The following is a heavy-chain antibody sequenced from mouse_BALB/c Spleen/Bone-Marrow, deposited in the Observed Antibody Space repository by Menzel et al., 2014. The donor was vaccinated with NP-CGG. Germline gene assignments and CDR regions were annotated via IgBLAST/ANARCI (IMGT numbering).Heavy chain of an antibody. CDR2: INPSNGGT. V-gene: IGHV1S81*02. CDR1: GYTFTSYY. Sequence: QVQLQQSGAELVKPGASVKLSCKASGYTFTSYYMYWVKQRPGQGLERIGGINPSNGGTNFNEKFKSKATLTVDKSSSTAYMQLSSLTSEDSAVYYCTRGDDYDEEFAYWGQGTLVTVSA. D-gene: IGHD2-4*01. CDR3: TRGDDYDEEFAY. J-gene: IGHJ3*01.